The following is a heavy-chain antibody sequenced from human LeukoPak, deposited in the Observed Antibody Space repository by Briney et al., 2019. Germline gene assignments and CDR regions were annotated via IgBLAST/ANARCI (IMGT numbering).Heavy chain of an antibody. J-gene: IGHJ5*02. CDR1: GFSLSNARMG. V-gene: IGHV2-26*02. Sequence: EAGPVLLQPPATLTLTCTVSGFSLSNARMGVCWIRQPPGKALEWLAHIFSNDDKSYTTSLKSRLPISKDTSKSQVVLTMTNMDPVDTATYYCARICGTIVLWFDRWGQGTLVTVPS. D-gene: IGHD4/OR15-4a*01. CDR2: IFSNDDK. CDR3: ARICGTIVLWFDR.